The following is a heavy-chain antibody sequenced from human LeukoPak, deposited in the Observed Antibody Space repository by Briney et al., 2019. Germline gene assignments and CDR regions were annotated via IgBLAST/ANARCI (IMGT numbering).Heavy chain of an antibody. CDR2: IRSSGDTI. J-gene: IGHJ6*03. CDR1: GFSFSSYE. CDR3: ARGHWNAKAYYCHMNV. V-gene: IGHV3-48*03. Sequence: PGGSLRLSCAASGFSFSSYEMNWVRQAPGKGLEWVSYIRSSGDTIYYADSVKGRFTISRDNARNSLYLQMNSLRAEDTAVYFCARGHWNAKAYYCHMNVWGKGTTVTVSS. D-gene: IGHD1-1*01.